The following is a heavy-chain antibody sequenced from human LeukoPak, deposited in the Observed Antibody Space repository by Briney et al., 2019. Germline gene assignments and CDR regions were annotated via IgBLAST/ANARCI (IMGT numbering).Heavy chain of an antibody. J-gene: IGHJ6*02. Sequence: SETLSLTCTVSGGSISSYYWSWIRQPPGKGLEWIGYIYYSGSTNYNPSLKSRVTISVDTSKNQFSLKLSSVTAADTAVYYCARVGARIHYYYGMDVWGQGTTVTVSS. CDR1: GGSISSYY. V-gene: IGHV4-59*01. CDR3: ARVGARIHYYYGMDV. D-gene: IGHD1-26*01. CDR2: IYYSGST.